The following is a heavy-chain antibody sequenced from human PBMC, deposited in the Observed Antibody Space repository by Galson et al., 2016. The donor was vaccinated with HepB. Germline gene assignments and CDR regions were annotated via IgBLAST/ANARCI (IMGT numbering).Heavy chain of an antibody. CDR3: ARTFPQRPIDY. CDR1: GFTFSSYG. V-gene: IGHV3-23*01. D-gene: IGHD2/OR15-2a*01. CDR2: ISNTGYTT. Sequence: SLRLSCAASGFTFSSYGMSWVRQAPGKGLEWVSTISNTGYTTFYADSVKGRFTISRDNSNNSLFLQMNSLRADDTAKYFCARTFPQRPIDYWGQGTLVTVSS. J-gene: IGHJ4*02.